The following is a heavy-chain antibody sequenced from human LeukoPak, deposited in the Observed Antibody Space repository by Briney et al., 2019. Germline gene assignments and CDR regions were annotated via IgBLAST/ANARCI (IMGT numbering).Heavy chain of an antibody. Sequence: GGSLRLSCAASGFIFHDYSMHWVRQAPGKGLEWVSGVNWNSGTIGYTDSVKGRFTHSRDNARNSLFLQMNSLRPEDTAFYYCAKGQRVDYGDYSFDRWGQGTLVTVSP. CDR3: AKGQRVDYGDYSFDR. J-gene: IGHJ4*02. CDR2: VNWNSGTI. V-gene: IGHV3-9*01. CDR1: GFIFHDYS. D-gene: IGHD4-17*01.